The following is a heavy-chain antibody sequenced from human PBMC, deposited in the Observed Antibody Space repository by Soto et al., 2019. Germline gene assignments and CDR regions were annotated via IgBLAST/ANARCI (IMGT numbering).Heavy chain of an antibody. CDR1: GFTFSNYW. Sequence: GGSLRLSCAASGFTFSNYWFHWVRQAPGKGLVWVSRLNKDGSRTDYADSVKGRFTIFRDNARNTLYLQINSLRAEDTAVYYCGRDLGGVGSYWGQGTLVTVSS. V-gene: IGHV3-74*01. D-gene: IGHD3-16*01. CDR2: LNKDGSRT. CDR3: GRDLGGVGSY. J-gene: IGHJ4*02.